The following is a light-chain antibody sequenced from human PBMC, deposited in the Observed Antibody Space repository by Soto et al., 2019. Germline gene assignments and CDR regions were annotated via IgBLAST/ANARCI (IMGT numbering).Light chain of an antibody. CDR2: AAS. V-gene: IGKV1-39*01. Sequence: DIQMTQSPSSLSVSVGDRVTITCRASQSISSFLNWYQQKPGKAPNLLIYAASSLQSGVPSRFSGSGSGTDFTLTISSLQPEDFATYYCQQSYSTPTFGQGTKVDIK. CDR1: QSISSF. CDR3: QQSYSTPT. J-gene: IGKJ1*01.